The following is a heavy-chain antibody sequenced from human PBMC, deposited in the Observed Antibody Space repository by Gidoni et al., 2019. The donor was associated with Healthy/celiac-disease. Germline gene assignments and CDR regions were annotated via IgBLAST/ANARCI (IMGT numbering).Heavy chain of an antibody. CDR3: ARWPLGDFWSGYYPTLYYYGMDV. Sequence: PGLVKPSQTLSLTCTVSGGSISSGGYYWSWIRQHPGKGLEWIGYIYYSGSTYYNPSLKSRVTISVDTSKNQFSLKLSSVTAADTAVYYCARWPLGDFWSGYYPTLYYYGMDVWGQGTTVTVSS. CDR1: GGSISSGGYY. J-gene: IGHJ6*02. D-gene: IGHD3-3*01. V-gene: IGHV4-31*03. CDR2: IYYSGST.